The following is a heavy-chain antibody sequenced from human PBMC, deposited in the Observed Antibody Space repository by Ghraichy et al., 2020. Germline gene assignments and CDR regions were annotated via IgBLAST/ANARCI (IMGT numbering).Heavy chain of an antibody. Sequence: SVKVSCKSSRGTFTNNAVTWVRQVPGQGLEWVGRIVPIFNIIDYAQKIQDRVTITADKSTGTAYMELMSLTSEDTAMYYCARELVQGPRITLGAFDIWGQGTMIIVSS. D-gene: IGHD3-10*01. V-gene: IGHV1-69*10. CDR2: IVPIFNII. J-gene: IGHJ3*02. CDR3: ARELVQGPRITLGAFDI. CDR1: RGTFTNNA.